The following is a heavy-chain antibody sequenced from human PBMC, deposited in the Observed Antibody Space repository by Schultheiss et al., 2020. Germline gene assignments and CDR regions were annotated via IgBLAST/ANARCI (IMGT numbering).Heavy chain of an antibody. J-gene: IGHJ3*02. CDR2: IYYSGST. CDR3: ARSTRDFWSGYYPDAFDI. CDR1: GGSISSYY. D-gene: IGHD3-3*01. Sequence: SETLSLTCTVSGGSISSYYWSWIRQPPGKGLEWIGYIYYSGSTNYNPSLKSRVTISVDTSKNQFSLKLSSVTAADTAVYYCARSTRDFWSGYYPDAFDIWGQGTMVTVSS. V-gene: IGHV4-59*01.